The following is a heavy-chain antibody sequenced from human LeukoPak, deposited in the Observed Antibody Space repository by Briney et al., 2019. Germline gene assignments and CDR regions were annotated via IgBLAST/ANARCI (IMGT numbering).Heavy chain of an antibody. D-gene: IGHD3-3*01. V-gene: IGHV4-59*08. CDR3: ARVMGYDFWSGYYYYMDV. CDR1: GGSISSYY. Sequence: PSETLSLTCTVSGGSISSYYWSWIRQPPGKGLEWIGYIYYSGSTNYNPSLKSRVTISVDTSKNQFSLKLSSVTAADTAVYYCARVMGYDFWSGYYYYMDVWGKGTTVTVSS. CDR2: IYYSGST. J-gene: IGHJ6*03.